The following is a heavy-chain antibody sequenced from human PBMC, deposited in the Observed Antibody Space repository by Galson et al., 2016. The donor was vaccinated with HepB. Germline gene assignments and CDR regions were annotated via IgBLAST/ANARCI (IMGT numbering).Heavy chain of an antibody. V-gene: IGHV3-48*03. CDR1: GFTFSRYE. J-gene: IGHJ5*01. CDR3: ARMFPLYSSGWYVRGDGWFDS. D-gene: IGHD6-19*01. Sequence: SLRLSCAASGFTFSRYEVNWVRQAPGKGLEWVSYISGDGRTINYADSVKGRFTIFRGNAKNSLYLHMNSLTGEDTAVYYCARMFPLYSSGWYVRGDGWFDSWGQGTLVTVSS. CDR2: ISGDGRTI.